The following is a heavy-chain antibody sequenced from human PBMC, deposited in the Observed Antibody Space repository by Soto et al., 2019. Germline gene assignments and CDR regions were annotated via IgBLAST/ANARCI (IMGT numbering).Heavy chain of an antibody. D-gene: IGHD2-15*01. CDR2: IGDTGTFI. CDR3: ARDQRYLRQCYSEY. J-gene: IGHJ4*02. CDR1: AFIFSDHS. Sequence: EVQLVESGGGLVKPGGSLRLSCVGSAFIFSDHSMNWVRQAPGKGLEWVTSIGDTGTFIYYADSVKGRFTISRDNAKNSLLLRMDSLRPEDTAVYYCARDQRYLRQCYSEYWGQGTLVTVSS. V-gene: IGHV3-21*01.